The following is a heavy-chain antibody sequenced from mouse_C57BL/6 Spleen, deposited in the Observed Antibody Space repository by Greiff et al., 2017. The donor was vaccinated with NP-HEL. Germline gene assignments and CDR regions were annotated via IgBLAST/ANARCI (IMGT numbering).Heavy chain of an antibody. D-gene: IGHD2-5*01. CDR3: ARRSKDYFDY. CDR2: IYPGSGST. Sequence: VQLQQPGASVKMSCKASGYTFTSYWITWVKQRPGQGLEWIGDIYPGSGSTNYNEKFKSKATLTVDTSSSTAYMQRSSLTSEDSAVYYCARRSKDYFDYWGQGTTLTVSS. CDR1: GYTFTSYW. V-gene: IGHV1-55*01. J-gene: IGHJ2*01.